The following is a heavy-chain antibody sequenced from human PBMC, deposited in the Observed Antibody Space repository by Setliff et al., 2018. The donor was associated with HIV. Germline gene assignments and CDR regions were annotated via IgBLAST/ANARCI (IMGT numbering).Heavy chain of an antibody. CDR1: SDSMSHYF. J-gene: IGHJ6*02. V-gene: IGHV4-4*09. Sequence: SETLSLTCSVASDSMSHYFWSWIRQAPGRGLEWIGYIYTSGSATYNPSLESRLTISVDTSRNLFSLNLKSVTAADTAIYYCATSHPLPIPPPGTKIFQDYSIDVWGRGTSVTVSS. D-gene: IGHD1-1*01. CDR2: IYTSGSA. CDR3: ATSHPLPIPPPGTKIFQDYSIDV.